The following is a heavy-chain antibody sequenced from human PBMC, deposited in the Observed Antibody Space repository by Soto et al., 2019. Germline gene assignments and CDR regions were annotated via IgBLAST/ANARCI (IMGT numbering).Heavy chain of an antibody. CDR1: GFTFSSYA. CDR3: AKEVVIINWFDP. J-gene: IGHJ5*02. V-gene: IGHV3-23*01. Sequence: SGGSLRLSCAASGFTFSSYAMSWVRQAPGKGLEWVSAISGSGGSTYYADSVKGRFTISRDNSKNTLYLQMSSLRAEDTAVYYCAKEVVIINWFDPWGQGTLVTVSS. D-gene: IGHD3-3*01. CDR2: ISGSGGST.